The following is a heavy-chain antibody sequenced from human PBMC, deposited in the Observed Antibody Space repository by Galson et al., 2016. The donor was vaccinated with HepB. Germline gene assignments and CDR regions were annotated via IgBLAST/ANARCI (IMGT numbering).Heavy chain of an antibody. V-gene: IGHV4-31*03. CDR1: GGSVTTTGYY. J-gene: IGHJ6*02. D-gene: IGHD1-7*01. CDR2: TYHTGVT. Sequence: TLSLTCTVSGGSVTTTGYYWNWIRQFPGKGLEFIGYTYHTGVTYYNPSLKSRVSISLDTSKNQFSLRLTSVTAADTAVYFCARDHRSRTIAGSGAQYIYYGLDVWGQGTTVTVSS. CDR3: ARDHRSRTIAGSGAQYIYYGLDV.